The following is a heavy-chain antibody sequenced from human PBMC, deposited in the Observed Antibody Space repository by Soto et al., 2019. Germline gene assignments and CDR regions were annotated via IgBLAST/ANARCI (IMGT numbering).Heavy chain of an antibody. V-gene: IGHV4-34*01. CDR2: INHSGST. CDR1: GGSFNGYH. D-gene: IGHD6-13*01. CDR3: ARGAIAAAGTAGYFQH. Sequence: QVQLQQWGAGLLKPSETLSLTCAVYGGSFNGYHWSWIRQPPGKGLEWIGEINHSGSTNYNPSLKSRVTISLDTSKNQFSLKVSSVTAADTAVYYCARGAIAAAGTAGYFQHWGQGTPVTVSS. J-gene: IGHJ1*01.